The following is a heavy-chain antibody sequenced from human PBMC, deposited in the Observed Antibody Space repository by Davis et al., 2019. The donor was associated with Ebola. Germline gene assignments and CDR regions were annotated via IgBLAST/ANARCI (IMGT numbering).Heavy chain of an antibody. CDR2: INHSGST. D-gene: IGHD1-7*01. J-gene: IGHJ4*02. V-gene: IGHV4-34*01. Sequence: PSETLSLTCAVYGGSFSGYYWSWIRQPPGKGLEWIGEINHSGSTNYNPSLKSRVTISVDTSKNQFSLKLSSVTAADTAVYYCARGTLAGTDFDYWGQGTLVTVSS. CDR3: ARGTLAGTDFDY. CDR1: GGSFSGYY.